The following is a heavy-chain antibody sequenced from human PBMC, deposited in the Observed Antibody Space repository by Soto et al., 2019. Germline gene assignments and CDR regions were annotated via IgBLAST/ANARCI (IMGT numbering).Heavy chain of an antibody. CDR3: AKDTQRFLEWLLIKHYYGMDV. V-gene: IGHV3-NL1*01. CDR1: GFTFSSYS. Sequence: GGSLRLSCAASGFTFSSYSMNWVRQAPGKGLEWVSVISDGGAGKDYADSVKGRFTISRDNSKNTLYLQMNSLRAEDTAVYYCAKDTQRFLEWLLIKHYYGMDVWGQGTTVTVSS. CDR2: ISDGGAGK. J-gene: IGHJ6*02. D-gene: IGHD3-3*01.